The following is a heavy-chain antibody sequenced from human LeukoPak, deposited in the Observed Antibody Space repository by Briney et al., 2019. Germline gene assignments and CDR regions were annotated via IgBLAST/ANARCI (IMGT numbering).Heavy chain of an antibody. CDR2: ISSNGGST. CDR1: GFTFSSYA. Sequence: SGGSLRLSCAASGFTFSSYAMHWVRQAPGKGLEYVSAISSNGGSTYYANSVKGRFTISRDNSKNTLYLQMNSLRAEDTAVYYCAKDFLKSISLIRGIRSWVGYFDYWGQGTLVTVSS. D-gene: IGHD3-10*01. CDR3: AKDFLKSISLIRGIRSWVGYFDY. J-gene: IGHJ4*02. V-gene: IGHV3-64*01.